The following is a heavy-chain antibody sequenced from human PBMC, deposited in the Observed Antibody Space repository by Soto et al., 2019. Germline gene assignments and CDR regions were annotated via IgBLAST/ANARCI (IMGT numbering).Heavy chain of an antibody. J-gene: IGHJ4*02. V-gene: IGHV1-69*01. CDR2: IIPIFDKA. CDR1: GDTFSTYG. D-gene: IGHD1-1*01. Sequence: QVHLVQSGAEVTKPGSSVTVSCKTSGDTFSTYGFDWVRQAPGQSLEWMGGIIPIFDKANYAEEFQDRLTISADASTSTVYMQLSSLRSEDTAMYYCARAGGRKLERRGFWEYWGQGTLVTVSS. CDR3: ARAGGRKLERRGFWEY.